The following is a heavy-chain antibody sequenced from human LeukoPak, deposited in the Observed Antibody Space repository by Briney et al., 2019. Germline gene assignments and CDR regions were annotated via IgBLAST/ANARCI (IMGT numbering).Heavy chain of an antibody. J-gene: IGHJ4*02. CDR3: ARAKGVSTGYRPTDY. D-gene: IGHD3-22*01. Sequence: GGSLRLSCAASGFTFSSSGMHWVRQAPGKGLEWVAVIWYDGSNRYYADPVKGRFTVSRDNSKNTLYLQMNSLRAEDTAVYYCARAKGVSTGYRPTDYWGQGTLVTVSS. V-gene: IGHV3-33*01. CDR2: IWYDGSNR. CDR1: GFTFSSSG.